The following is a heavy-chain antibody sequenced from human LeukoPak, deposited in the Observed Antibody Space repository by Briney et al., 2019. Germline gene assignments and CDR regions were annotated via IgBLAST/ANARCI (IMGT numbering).Heavy chain of an antibody. J-gene: IGHJ3*02. CDR2: INHSGST. CDR3: ARDRYDAFDI. CDR1: GGSFSGYY. V-gene: IGHV4-34*01. Sequence: KASETLSLTCAVYGGSFSGYYWSWIRQPPRKGLEWIGEINHSGSTNYNPSLKSRVTISVDTSKNQFSLKLSSVTAADTAVYYCARDRYDAFDIWGQGTMVTVSS. D-gene: IGHD1-14*01.